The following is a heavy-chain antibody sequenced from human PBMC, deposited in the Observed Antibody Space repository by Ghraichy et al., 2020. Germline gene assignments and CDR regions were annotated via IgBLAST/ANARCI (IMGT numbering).Heavy chain of an antibody. J-gene: IGHJ3*02. Sequence: SETLSLTCSVSGGTIIRTTYYWAWIRQPPGKGLEWIGNIYHTGNTYYNPSLGGRVSMSVDTSKNHFSLQVASVTAADTAVYFCASAAKAFYFASGDHVVQIWGQGKLVTVS. D-gene: IGHD3-9*01. CDR2: IYHTGNT. CDR1: GGTIIRTTYY. V-gene: IGHV4-39*01. CDR3: ASAAKAFYFASGDHVVQI.